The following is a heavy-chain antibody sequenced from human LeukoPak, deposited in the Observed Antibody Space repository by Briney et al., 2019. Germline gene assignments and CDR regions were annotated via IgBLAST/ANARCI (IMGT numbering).Heavy chain of an antibody. CDR2: IYPGDSDT. CDR1: GYSFTSYW. V-gene: IGHV5-51*01. J-gene: IGHJ6*03. D-gene: IGHD3-9*01. Sequence: GESLKISCKGSGYSFTSYWIGWVRQMPGKGLEWMGIIYPGDSDTRYSPSFQGQVAISADKSISTAYLQWSSLKASDTAMYYCARTYYDILTGSNPYSYSSMDVWGKGTPVPSP. CDR3: ARTYYDILTGSNPYSYSSMDV.